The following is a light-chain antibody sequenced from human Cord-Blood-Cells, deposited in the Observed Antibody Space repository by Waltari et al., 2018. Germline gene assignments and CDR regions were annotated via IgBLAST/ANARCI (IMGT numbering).Light chain of an antibody. CDR2: DVS. J-gene: IGLJ1*01. V-gene: IGLV2-14*01. CDR1: SSNVGGYNY. Sequence: QSALTQPASVSGSPGQSITIPCTGTSSNVGGYNYVYWYQQHPGKAPKLMIYDVSNRPSGVSNRFSGAKSGNTASLTSFGLQAEDEADYYCSSYTSSSTLYVFGTGTKVTVL. CDR3: SSYTSSSTLYV.